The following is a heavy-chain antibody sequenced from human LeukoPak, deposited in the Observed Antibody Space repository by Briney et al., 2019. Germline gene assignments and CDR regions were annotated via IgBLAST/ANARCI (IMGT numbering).Heavy chain of an antibody. Sequence: GGSLRLSCAASGFTVSSNYMSWVRQAPGKGLEWVSLIYSGGSSYYADFVKGRFTISRDTSKNTLYLQMNSLRADDTAVYYCARAFSSGYFYHYGMDVWGQGATVTVSS. CDR1: GFTVSSNY. CDR2: IYSGGSS. V-gene: IGHV3-53*01. D-gene: IGHD6-6*01. J-gene: IGHJ6*02. CDR3: ARAFSSGYFYHYGMDV.